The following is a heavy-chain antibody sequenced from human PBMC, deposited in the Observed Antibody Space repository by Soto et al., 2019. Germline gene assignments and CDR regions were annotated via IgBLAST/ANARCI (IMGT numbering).Heavy chain of an antibody. D-gene: IGHD5-12*01. CDR2: ISGSGGST. V-gene: IGHV3-23*01. J-gene: IGHJ6*02. CDR3: AKDGYSVYGTLASYYYRIDV. CDR1: GFTFISYA. Sequence: GGSLRLSCVASGFTFISYAMSWVRQAPGKGVEGVSAISGSGGSTYYADSVKSRFTISRDNSKNTLYLQMNSLRAEDTAVYYCAKDGYSVYGTLASYYYRIDVWGQGTTVTVSS.